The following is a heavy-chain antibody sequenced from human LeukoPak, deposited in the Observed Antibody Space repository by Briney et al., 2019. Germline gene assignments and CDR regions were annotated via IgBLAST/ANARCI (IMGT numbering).Heavy chain of an antibody. D-gene: IGHD6-13*01. CDR3: AREVSGSWYHYYYMDV. CDR2: IYTSGST. CDR1: GGSISSSSYY. J-gene: IGHJ6*03. Sequence: PSETLSLTCTVSGGSISSSSYYWGWIRQPPGKGLEWIGRIYTSGSTNYNPSLKSRVTMSVDTSKNQFSLKLSSVTAADTAVYYCAREVSGSWYHYYYMDVWGKGTTVTISS. V-gene: IGHV4-39*07.